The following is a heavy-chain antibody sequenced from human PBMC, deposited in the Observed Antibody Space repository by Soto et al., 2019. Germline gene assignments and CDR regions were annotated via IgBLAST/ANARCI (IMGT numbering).Heavy chain of an antibody. CDR3: ARAVAVPADFDY. J-gene: IGHJ4*02. V-gene: IGHV1-3*01. CDR2: INAGNGNT. D-gene: IGHD6-19*01. CDR1: GDTFAGYA. Sequence: ASVKVSCKDSGDTFAGYAMHWVRQAPGQRLEWMGWINAGNGNTKYSQKFQGRVTITRDTSASTAYMELSSLRSEDTAVYYCARAVAVPADFDYWGQGTLVTVSS.